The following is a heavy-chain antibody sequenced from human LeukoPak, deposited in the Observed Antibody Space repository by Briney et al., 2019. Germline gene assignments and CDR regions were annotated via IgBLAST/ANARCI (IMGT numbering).Heavy chain of an antibody. V-gene: IGHV4-59*01. J-gene: IGHJ4*02. Sequence: SETLSLTCTVSGGSINSYYWSWIRQPPGKGLEWIGDIYYSGSTNYSPSLKSRVTISVDSSKNQFSLKLNSVTAADTAAYFCARSHYDSSGCHYFFDYWGQGTPVTVSS. CDR2: IYYSGST. D-gene: IGHD3-22*01. CDR1: GGSINSYY. CDR3: ARSHYDSSGCHYFFDY.